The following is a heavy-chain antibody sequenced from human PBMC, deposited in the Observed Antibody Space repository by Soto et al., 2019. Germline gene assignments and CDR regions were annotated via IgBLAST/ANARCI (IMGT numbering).Heavy chain of an antibody. V-gene: IGHV1-3*01. CDR2: IDPGNGNT. Sequence: QVQLVQSGAEVKNPGASVKVSCRASGYTFTGNAIHWIRQAPGQRLEWIGKIDPGNGNTKYSQNFQGRVTITRDTSASAAYMELNTLGSEATSIYYCARSGTGYSRFDYWGQGTLVTVSS. D-gene: IGHD3-9*01. CDR3: ARSGTGYSRFDY. CDR1: GYTFTGNA. J-gene: IGHJ4*02.